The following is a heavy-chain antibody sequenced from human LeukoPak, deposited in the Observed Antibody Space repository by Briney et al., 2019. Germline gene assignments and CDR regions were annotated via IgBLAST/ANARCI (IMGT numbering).Heavy chain of an antibody. Sequence: SETLSLTCTVSGGAISRWCWSWLRQPAGKGLEWIGRFCTTGSTNYSPSLKSRVTMSVDTSKNQFSLKLSSVTAADTAVYYCARDWGLLQPGPLFDYWGQGTLVTVSS. CDR2: FCTTGST. J-gene: IGHJ4*02. CDR1: GGAISRWC. V-gene: IGHV4-4*07. D-gene: IGHD3-16*01. CDR3: ARDWGLLQPGPLFDY.